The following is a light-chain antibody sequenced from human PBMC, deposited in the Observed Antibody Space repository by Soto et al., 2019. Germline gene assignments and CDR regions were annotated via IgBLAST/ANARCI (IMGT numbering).Light chain of an antibody. J-gene: IGLJ2*01. CDR2: DVS. CDR3: SSYTSSSTSVV. Sequence: QSALTQPASGSGSPGQSITISCTGTSSDVGGYNYVSWYQQHPGKAPKIMIYDVSNRPSGVSNRFSGSKSGNTASLTISGLQAEDEADYYCSSYTSSSTSVVFGGGTKVTVL. CDR1: SSDVGGYNY. V-gene: IGLV2-14*01.